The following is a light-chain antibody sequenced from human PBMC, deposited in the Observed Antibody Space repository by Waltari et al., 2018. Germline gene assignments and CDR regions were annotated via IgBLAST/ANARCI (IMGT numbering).Light chain of an antibody. J-gene: IGKJ5*01. V-gene: IGKV3-11*01. Sequence: EIVLTQSPATLSLSQGERATLSCRASQSVSSSLAWYQQKPGQAPRLLTYDTSFRATGIPSTFSGCASGTDCTLTISRPAPEDFAVYNCKECSNWPSSTCGKGTRLTNK. CDR3: KECSNWPSST. CDR1: QSVSSS. CDR2: DTS.